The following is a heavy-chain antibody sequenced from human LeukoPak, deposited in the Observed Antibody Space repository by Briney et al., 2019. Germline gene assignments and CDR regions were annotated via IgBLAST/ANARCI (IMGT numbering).Heavy chain of an antibody. CDR1: GFTFSSYS. D-gene: IGHD5-12*01. CDR3: ARIQWHVIDY. V-gene: IGHV3-21*01. Sequence: GGSPRLSCAASGFTFSSYSMNWVRQAPGKGLEWVSSISSSSSYIYYADSVKGRFTISRDNAKNSLYLQMNSLRAEDTAVYYCARIQWHVIDYWGQGTLVTVSS. J-gene: IGHJ4*02. CDR2: ISSSSSYI.